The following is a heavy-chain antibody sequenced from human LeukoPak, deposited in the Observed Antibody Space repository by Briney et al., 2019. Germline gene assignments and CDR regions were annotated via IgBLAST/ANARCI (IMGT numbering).Heavy chain of an antibody. CDR2: IYYSGST. J-gene: IGHJ3*02. CDR1: GGPISSYY. D-gene: IGHD1-26*01. CDR3: ARGIIVGAIGAFDI. Sequence: SETLSLTCTVSGGPISSYYWSWIRQPPGKGLEWIGYIYYSGSTNYNPSLKSRVTISVDTSKNQFSLKLSSVTAADTAVYYCARGIIVGAIGAFDIWGQGTMVTVSS. V-gene: IGHV4-59*01.